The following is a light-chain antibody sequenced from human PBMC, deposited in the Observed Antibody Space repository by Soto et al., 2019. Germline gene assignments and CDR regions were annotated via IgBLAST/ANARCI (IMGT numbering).Light chain of an antibody. V-gene: IGKV1-5*01. Sequence: DIQMTQSPSTLSASVGDTVTVTCRASQSVSGWLAWYQQKPGEAPKLLIYAASTLQSGVPSRFSGSGSGTDFTLTISSLQPEDFATYYCRQLERYPSTFGGGTKVDIK. CDR3: RQLERYPST. CDR2: AAS. J-gene: IGKJ4*01. CDR1: QSVSGW.